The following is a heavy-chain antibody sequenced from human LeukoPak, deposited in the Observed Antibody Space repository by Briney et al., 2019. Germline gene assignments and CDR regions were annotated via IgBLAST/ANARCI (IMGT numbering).Heavy chain of an antibody. CDR1: GFTFSSYA. CDR3: AKIPSLRSTSYYFDY. CDR2: ISGSGGST. J-gene: IGHJ4*02. Sequence: PGGSLRLSCAASGFTFSSYAMSRVRQAPGKGLEWVSAISGSGGSTYYADSVKGRFTISRDNSKNTLYLQMNSLRAEDTAVYYCAKIPSLRSTSYYFDYWGQGTLVTVSS. D-gene: IGHD6-6*01. V-gene: IGHV3-23*01.